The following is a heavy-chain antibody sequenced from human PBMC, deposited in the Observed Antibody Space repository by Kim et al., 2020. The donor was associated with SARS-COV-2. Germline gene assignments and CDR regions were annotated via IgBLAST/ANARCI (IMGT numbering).Heavy chain of an antibody. CDR1: GFTVSSNY. J-gene: IGHJ5*02. Sequence: GGSLRLSCAASGFTVSSNYMSWVRQAPGKGLEWVSVIYSGGSTYYADSVKGRFTISRDNSKNTLYLQMNSLRAEDRAVYYCARGGETGVWFGAPFDPWGQGALVTVSP. D-gene: IGHD3-10*01. V-gene: IGHV3-53*01. CDR2: IYSGGST. CDR3: ARGGETGVWFGAPFDP.